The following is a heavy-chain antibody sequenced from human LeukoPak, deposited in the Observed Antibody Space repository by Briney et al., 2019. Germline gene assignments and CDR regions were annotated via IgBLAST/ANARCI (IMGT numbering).Heavy chain of an antibody. Sequence: PSETLSLTCTVSGGSISSYYWSWIRQPPGKGLEWIGYIYYSGSTNYNPSLKSRVTISVDTSKNQFSLKLSSVTAADTAVYYCARGRQGITIFGVARNWFDPWGQGTLVTVSS. CDR3: ARGRQGITIFGVARNWFDP. V-gene: IGHV4-59*12. CDR1: GGSISSYY. CDR2: IYYSGST. J-gene: IGHJ5*02. D-gene: IGHD3-3*01.